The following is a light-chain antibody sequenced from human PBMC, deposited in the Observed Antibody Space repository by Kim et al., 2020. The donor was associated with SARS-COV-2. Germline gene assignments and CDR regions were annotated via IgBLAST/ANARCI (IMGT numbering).Light chain of an antibody. V-gene: IGKV1-5*03. J-gene: IGKJ2*01. CDR1: QNINIW. Sequence: DIQMTQSPSTLSASVGDRVTITCRASQNINIWLAWYQQKPGKAPNPLIYKASTLETGVPSRFGGSGSGTQFTLTISSLQPDDFATYYCQHYNSDSYTFGQGTKLEI. CDR3: QHYNSDSYT. CDR2: KAS.